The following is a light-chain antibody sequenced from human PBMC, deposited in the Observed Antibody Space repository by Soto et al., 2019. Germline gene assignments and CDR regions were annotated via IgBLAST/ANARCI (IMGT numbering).Light chain of an antibody. CDR1: QSVSSSY. CDR2: GAS. V-gene: IGKV3-20*01. CDR3: QQYGSSST. Sequence: IVLTQSPGTLSLSPGARATLSGRASQSVSSSYLAWYQQKPGQAPRLLIYGASSRPTGIPDRFSGSGSGTDFTLTISRLEPEDFAVYYCQQYGSSSTFGQGTRLEIK. J-gene: IGKJ5*01.